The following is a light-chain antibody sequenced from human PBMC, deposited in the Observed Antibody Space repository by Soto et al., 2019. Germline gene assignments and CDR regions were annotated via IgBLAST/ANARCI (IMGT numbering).Light chain of an antibody. J-gene: IGKJ1*01. CDR2: GAS. CDR1: ESVSTN. V-gene: IGKV3-15*01. CDR3: QQYNNWPRT. Sequence: EIVLTQSPGTLSLSPGERATLFCRASESVSTNLAWYQQKAGQAPRLLIYGASTRATGIPARFSGSGSGTEFTLTISSLQSEDFAVYYCQQYNNWPRTFGQGTKVDIK.